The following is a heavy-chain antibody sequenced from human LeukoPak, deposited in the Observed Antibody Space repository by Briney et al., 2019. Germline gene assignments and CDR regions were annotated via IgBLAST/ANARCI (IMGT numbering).Heavy chain of an antibody. CDR1: EFSVGSNY. J-gene: IGHJ3*02. CDR2: IYSGGST. CDR3: ASQLLTVAFDI. Sequence: GGSLRLSCAASEFSVGSNYMTWVRQAPGKGLEWVSLIYSGGSTYYADSVKGRFTISRDNAKNSLYLQMNSLRAEDTAVYYCASQLLTVAFDIWGQGTMVTVSS. D-gene: IGHD3-10*01. V-gene: IGHV3-66*04.